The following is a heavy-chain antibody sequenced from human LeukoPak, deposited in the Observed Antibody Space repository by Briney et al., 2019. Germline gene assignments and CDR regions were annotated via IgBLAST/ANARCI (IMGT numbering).Heavy chain of an antibody. D-gene: IGHD5-12*01. Sequence: GRSLRLSCAASGFTFDDYAMHWVRQAPGKGLAWVSGISWNSGSIGYADSVKGRFTISRDNAKNSLYLQMNSLRAEDTALYYCAKDSGYSGYDSPGDYWGQGTLVTVSS. V-gene: IGHV3-9*01. J-gene: IGHJ4*02. CDR1: GFTFDDYA. CDR2: ISWNSGSI. CDR3: AKDSGYSGYDSPGDY.